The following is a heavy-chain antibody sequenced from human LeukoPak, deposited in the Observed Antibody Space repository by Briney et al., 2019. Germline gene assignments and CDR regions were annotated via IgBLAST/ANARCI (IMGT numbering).Heavy chain of an antibody. D-gene: IGHD6-13*01. CDR3: ASSSRQVRHSFDY. CDR1: GYTFTGYY. J-gene: IGHJ4*02. CDR2: INPNSGGT. Sequence: GASVKVSCKGSGYTFTGYYMHWVRQAPGQGLEWMGWINPNSGGTNYAQKFQGRVTMTRDTSISTAYMELSRLRSDDTAVYYCASSSRQVRHSFDYWPQGTLVTVFS. V-gene: IGHV1-2*02.